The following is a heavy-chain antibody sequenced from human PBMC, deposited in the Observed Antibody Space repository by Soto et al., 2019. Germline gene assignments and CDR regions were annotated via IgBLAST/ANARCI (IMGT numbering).Heavy chain of an antibody. Sequence: QVHLQESGPRLVKPSETLSLTCDVSGDSISSYNWWTWVRQPPGKGLEWIGEVYHSGTTNYNPSLKSRVTISVDKARNQFSLSLTSVTAADTAVYYCARLEGVCRGGSCPYYHDWGQGTLVTASS. CDR1: GDSISSYNW. J-gene: IGHJ4*02. CDR2: VYHSGTT. V-gene: IGHV4-4*02. D-gene: IGHD2-15*01. CDR3: ARLEGVCRGGSCPYYHD.